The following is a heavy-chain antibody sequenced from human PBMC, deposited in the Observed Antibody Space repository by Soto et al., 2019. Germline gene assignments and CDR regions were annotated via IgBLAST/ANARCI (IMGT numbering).Heavy chain of an antibody. D-gene: IGHD3-3*01. Sequence: GGSLRLSCAASGFTFSSYGMHWVRQAPGKGLEWVAVIWYDGSNKYYADSVKGRFTISRDNSKNTLYLQMNSLRAEDTAVYYCARDLPKHYDFWSGYYPGYGMDVWGQGTTVTVSS. CDR1: GFTFSSYG. CDR3: ARDLPKHYDFWSGYYPGYGMDV. CDR2: IWYDGSNK. J-gene: IGHJ6*02. V-gene: IGHV3-33*01.